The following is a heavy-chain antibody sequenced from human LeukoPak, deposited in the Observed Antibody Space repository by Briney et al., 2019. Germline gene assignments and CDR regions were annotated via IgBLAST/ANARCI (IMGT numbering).Heavy chain of an antibody. D-gene: IGHD1-26*01. CDR2: ISSSSSYI. J-gene: IGHJ3*02. CDR1: GFTFSSYS. Sequence: PGGSLRLSCAASGFTFSSYSMNWVRQAPGKGLEWVSSISSSSSYIYYADSVKGRFTISRDNAKNSLYLQMNSLRAEDTAVYYCARTPRGASADWYAFDIWGQGTMATVSS. V-gene: IGHV3-21*04. CDR3: ARTPRGASADWYAFDI.